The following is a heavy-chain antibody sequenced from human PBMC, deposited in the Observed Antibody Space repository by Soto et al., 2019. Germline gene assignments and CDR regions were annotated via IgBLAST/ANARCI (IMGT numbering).Heavy chain of an antibody. Sequence: QVQLVQSGAEEKKPGASVKVSCKASGYTFTSYAMHWVRQAPGQRLEWMGWINVGNGNTKYSQKFQGRVTITRDTSASTAYMELSSLSSEDTAVYYCATSYSVYDYHYYYGMDVWGQGTTVTVSS. CDR2: INVGNGNT. CDR3: ATSYSVYDYHYYYGMDV. V-gene: IGHV1-3*05. CDR1: GYTFTSYA. J-gene: IGHJ6*02. D-gene: IGHD5-12*01.